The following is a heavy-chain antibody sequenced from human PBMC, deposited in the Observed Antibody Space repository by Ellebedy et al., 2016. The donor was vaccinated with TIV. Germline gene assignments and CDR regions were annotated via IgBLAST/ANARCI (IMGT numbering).Heavy chain of an antibody. Sequence: GESLKISCAASGLIFRTYWMAWVRQAPGKGLEWVANIKEDGSENYYVDSVKGRFTISRDNDKNSLYLQMNTLSAEDTAVYYCARVPLDSAVAGTVEVAFDYWGQGTLVTVSS. CDR3: ARVPLDSAVAGTVEVAFDY. D-gene: IGHD6-19*01. CDR2: IKEDGSEN. J-gene: IGHJ4*02. V-gene: IGHV3-7*03. CDR1: GLIFRTYW.